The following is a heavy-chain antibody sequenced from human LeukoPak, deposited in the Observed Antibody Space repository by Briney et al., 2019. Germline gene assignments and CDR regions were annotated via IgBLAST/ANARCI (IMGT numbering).Heavy chain of an antibody. V-gene: IGHV4-59*08. Sequence: SETLSLTCTVSGGSISSYYWSWIRQPPGKGLEYIGYIYYSGNTNSNPSLNSRVTISVDTSKNQFSLRLKSVTAADTAVFYCARHFSSVDWYFDLWGRGTLVTVSS. CDR2: IYYSGNT. J-gene: IGHJ2*01. CDR3: ARHFSSVDWYFDL. D-gene: IGHD4-23*01. CDR1: GGSISSYY.